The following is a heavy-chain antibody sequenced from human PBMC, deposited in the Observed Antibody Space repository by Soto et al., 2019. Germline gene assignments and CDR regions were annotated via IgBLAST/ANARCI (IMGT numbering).Heavy chain of an antibody. J-gene: IGHJ4*02. Sequence: QVQLVESGGGVVQPGRSLRLSCAASGFTFSSYAMHWVRQAPGKGLEWVAVISYDGSNKYYADSVKGRFTISRDNSKNTLYLQMNSPRAEDTAVYYCARDDCSGGSCYLDYWGQGTLVTVSS. D-gene: IGHD2-15*01. V-gene: IGHV3-30-3*01. CDR1: GFTFSSYA. CDR3: ARDDCSGGSCYLDY. CDR2: ISYDGSNK.